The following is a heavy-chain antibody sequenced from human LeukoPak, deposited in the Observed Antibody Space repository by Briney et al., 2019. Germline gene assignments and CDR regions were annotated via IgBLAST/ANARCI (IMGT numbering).Heavy chain of an antibody. CDR2: INPSSGAT. CDR3: TRAKRVIFDY. CDR1: GYTFTGYY. V-gene: IGHV1-2*02. Sequence: ASVKVSCKASGYTFTGYYMHWVRQAPGQGLEWMGWINPSSGATLYAQKFQGRVTMTRDTSINTAYMELSSLRSDDTAVYYCTRAKRVIFDYWGQGTLVTVSS. J-gene: IGHJ4*02. D-gene: IGHD1-1*01.